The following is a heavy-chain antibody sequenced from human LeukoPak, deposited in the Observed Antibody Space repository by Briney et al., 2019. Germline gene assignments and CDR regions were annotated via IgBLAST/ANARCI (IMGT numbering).Heavy chain of an antibody. V-gene: IGHV3-23*01. CDR1: GFTFSSYG. D-gene: IGHD6-19*01. CDR3: AKDPGYSSGQNWFDP. Sequence: GGSLRLSCAASGFTFSSYGMHWVRQAPGKGLEWVSAISGSGGSTYYADSVKGRFTISRDNSKNTLYLQMNSLRAEDTAVYYCAKDPGYSSGQNWFDPWGQGTLVTVSS. J-gene: IGHJ5*02. CDR2: ISGSGGST.